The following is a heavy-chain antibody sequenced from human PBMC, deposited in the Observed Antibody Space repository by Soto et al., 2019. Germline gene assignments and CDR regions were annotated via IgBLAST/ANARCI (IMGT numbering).Heavy chain of an antibody. CDR1: GGSISSSSYY. J-gene: IGHJ4*02. CDR2: IYYSGST. Sequence: PSETLSLTCTVSGGSISSSSYYWGWIRQPPGKGLEWIGSIYYSGSTYYNPSLRSRVTMSADVSKNQFSLRLTSVTAADTALYYCARGMTPPGAPAWYYFDSWGQGTLVTVSS. V-gene: IGHV4-39*07. CDR3: ARGMTPPGAPAWYYFDS. D-gene: IGHD2-8*02.